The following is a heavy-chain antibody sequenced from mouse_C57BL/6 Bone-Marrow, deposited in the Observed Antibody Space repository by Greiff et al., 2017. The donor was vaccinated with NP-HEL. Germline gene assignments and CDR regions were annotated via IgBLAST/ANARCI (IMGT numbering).Heavy chain of an antibody. CDR1: GFTFTDYY. V-gene: IGHV7-3*01. J-gene: IGHJ4*01. D-gene: IGHD4-1*01. Sequence: VQLKESGGGLVQPGGSLSLSCAASGFTFTDYYMSWVRQPPGKALEWLGFIRNKANGYTTEYSASVKGRFTISRDNSQSILYLQMNALRAEDSATYYCARTLGGYYAMDYWGQGTSVTVSS. CDR2: IRNKANGYTT. CDR3: ARTLGGYYAMDY.